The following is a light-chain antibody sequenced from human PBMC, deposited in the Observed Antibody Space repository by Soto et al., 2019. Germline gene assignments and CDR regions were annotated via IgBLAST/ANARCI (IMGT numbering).Light chain of an antibody. Sequence: QSALTQPASVSGSPGQSITISCTGTSRDVGGYKFVSWYQQHPGKAPKLMIYGVTNRPSGVSNRFSGSKSGNTASLTISGLQAEDEADYYCTSHTSSSPFVFGTGTKLTVL. J-gene: IGLJ1*01. CDR2: GVT. CDR1: SRDVGGYKF. V-gene: IGLV2-14*01. CDR3: TSHTSSSPFV.